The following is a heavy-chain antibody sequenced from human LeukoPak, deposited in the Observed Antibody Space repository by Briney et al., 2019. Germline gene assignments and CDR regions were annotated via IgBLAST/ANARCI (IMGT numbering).Heavy chain of an antibody. J-gene: IGHJ4*02. CDR1: GFTFVDYA. D-gene: IGHD3-10*01. Sequence: GGSLRLSCTASGFTFVDYAMSWVRQAPGKGLEWVGLIRSKAYGGTTEYAASVKGRFTISRDDSKSIAYLQIHSLKTEDTAVYYCTRGDGSGSFWGQGTLVTVSS. V-gene: IGHV3-49*04. CDR3: TRGDGSGSF. CDR2: IRSKAYGGTT.